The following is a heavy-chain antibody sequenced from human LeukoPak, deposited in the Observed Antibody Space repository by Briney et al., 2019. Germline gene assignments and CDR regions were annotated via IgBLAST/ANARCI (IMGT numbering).Heavy chain of an antibody. V-gene: IGHV3-33*01. CDR3: ARDHPTTVVGGGGCYFDY. J-gene: IGHJ4*02. D-gene: IGHD4-23*01. Sequence: GGSLRLSCAASGFTFSSYGMHWVRQAPGKGLEWVAVIWYDGSNKYYADSVKGRFTISRDNSKNTLYLQMNSLRAEDTAVYYCARDHPTTVVGGGGCYFDYWGQGTLVTVSS. CDR1: GFTFSSYG. CDR2: IWYDGSNK.